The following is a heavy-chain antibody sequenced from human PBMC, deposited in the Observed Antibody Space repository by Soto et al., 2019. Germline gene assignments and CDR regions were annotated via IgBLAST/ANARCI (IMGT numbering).Heavy chain of an antibody. J-gene: IGHJ4*02. D-gene: IGHD2-2*01. Sequence: GGSLRLSCTASGFTFTTYSMNWVRQAPGKGLEWLSYISPGGTMYYADSVKSRFTISRDNAKNSLYLQVNDLRDEDTAVYYCARDRDYAFDYRGLGTLFTVSS. CDR3: ARDRDYAFDY. CDR2: ISPGGTM. V-gene: IGHV3-48*02. CDR1: GFTFTTYS.